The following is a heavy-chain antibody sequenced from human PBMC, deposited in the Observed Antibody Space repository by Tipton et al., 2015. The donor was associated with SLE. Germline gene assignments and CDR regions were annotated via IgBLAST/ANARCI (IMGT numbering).Heavy chain of an antibody. D-gene: IGHD6-13*01. CDR3: ARDRGSSWFFFDY. J-gene: IGHJ4*02. V-gene: IGHV3-30*14. CDR1: GFTFSSYA. Sequence: QLVQSGGGVVQPGRSLRLSCAASGFTFSSYAMHWVRQAPGKGLEWVAVIYSGGSTYYADSVKGRFTISRDNSKNTLYLQMNSLRAEDTAVYYCARDRGSSWFFFDYWGQGTLVTVSS. CDR2: IYSGGST.